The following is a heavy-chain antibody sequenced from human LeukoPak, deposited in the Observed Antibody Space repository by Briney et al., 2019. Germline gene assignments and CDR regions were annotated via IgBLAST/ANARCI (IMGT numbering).Heavy chain of an antibody. J-gene: IGHJ5*02. CDR1: GGSFSGYY. Sequence: SETLSLTCVVYGGSFSGYYWSWIRQPPGKGLEWIGEINHSGSTNYNPSLKSRVTISVDTSKNQFSLKLSSVTAADTAVYYCARRTMVRGVIRGWFDPWGQGTLVTVSS. V-gene: IGHV4-34*01. CDR2: INHSGST. CDR3: ARRTMVRGVIRGWFDP. D-gene: IGHD3-10*01.